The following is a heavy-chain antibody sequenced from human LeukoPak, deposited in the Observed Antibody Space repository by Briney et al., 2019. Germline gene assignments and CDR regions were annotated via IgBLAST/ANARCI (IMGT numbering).Heavy chain of an antibody. CDR2: IWYGGSNN. J-gene: IGHJ6*03. Sequence: GRSLRLSCAASGFTFSSYGMHWVRQAPGKGLEWVAVIWYGGSNNYYADSVKGRFTISRDNSKNTLYLQMNSLRAEDTAVYYCAKAAGSSHYYYYYMDVWGKGTTVTVSS. D-gene: IGHD2-2*01. V-gene: IGHV3-30*18. CDR1: GFTFSSYG. CDR3: AKAAGSSHYYYYYMDV.